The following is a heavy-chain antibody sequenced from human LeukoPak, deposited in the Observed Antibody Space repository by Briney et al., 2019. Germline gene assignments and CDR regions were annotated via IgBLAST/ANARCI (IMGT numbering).Heavy chain of an antibody. CDR2: IYYSGST. J-gene: IGHJ3*02. V-gene: IGHV4-59*01. CDR3: ARAYYENIGDAFDI. CDR1: GGSISSYY. Sequence: SETLSLTWTVSGGSISSYYWSWIRQPPGKGLEWIGYIYYSGSTNYNPSLKSRVTISVDTSKNQFSLKLSSVTAADTAVYYCARAYYENIGDAFDIWGQGTMVTVSS. D-gene: IGHD3-22*01.